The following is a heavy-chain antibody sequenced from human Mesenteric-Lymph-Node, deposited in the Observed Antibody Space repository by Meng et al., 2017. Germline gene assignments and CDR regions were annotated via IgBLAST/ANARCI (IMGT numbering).Heavy chain of an antibody. V-gene: IGHV4-39*01. CDR3: ARRRGGSGRDC. CDR1: GGSISSNGYY. CDR2: IYHSGST. D-gene: IGHD3-10*01. Sequence: RRLQGSGPVLVKLSETLSLTCTVSGGSISSNGYYWDWVRQPPGKGLEWIGAIYHSGSTSYNPSLQSRVTMFVDTSKNQFSLMLTSVTATDTAVYYCARRRGGSGRDCWGQGTLVTVSS. J-gene: IGHJ4*02.